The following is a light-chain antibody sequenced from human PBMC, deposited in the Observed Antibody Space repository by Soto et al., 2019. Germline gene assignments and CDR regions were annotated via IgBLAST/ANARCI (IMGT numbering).Light chain of an antibody. V-gene: IGKV1-39*01. Sequence: DIQITRSPATLSSCLLDIVTITCRASQSISSWLAWYQQKPGKAPKLLIYAASSLQSGVPSRFSGSGSGTDFTLTISSLQPEDFVTYYCQQSYRTPITFGQGTRLEIK. J-gene: IGKJ5*01. CDR3: QQSYRTPIT. CDR2: AAS. CDR1: QSISSW.